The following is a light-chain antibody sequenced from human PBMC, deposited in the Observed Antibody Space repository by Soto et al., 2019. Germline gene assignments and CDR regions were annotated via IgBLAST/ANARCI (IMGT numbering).Light chain of an antibody. CDR1: QSLVHSDXNTY. V-gene: IGKV2-24*01. CDR2: KVS. CDR3: MXXXHFPWT. J-gene: IGKJ1*01. Sequence: EIVMTQTPLSAPVTLGQSASISCRSSQSLVHSDXNTYLSWFHQRPGHPPRLLIYKVSKRFSGVPDRFGGSGSGTYFTLXIDRXXAXXXXLXXXMXXXHFPWTFGQGTKVEV.